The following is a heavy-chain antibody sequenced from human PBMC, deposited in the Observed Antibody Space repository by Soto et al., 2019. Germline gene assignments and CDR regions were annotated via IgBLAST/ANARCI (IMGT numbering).Heavy chain of an antibody. V-gene: IGHV5-10-1*01. J-gene: IGHJ6*02. CDR1: GYSFTTYW. Sequence: PGESLKISCSGSGYSFTTYWINLVLQMPGKGLDWMGNIDPSGSYTNYSPSFQGHVTISADKSISTAYLQWSSLKASDTAMYYCVRYCSRTSCYKYYGMDVWGQGTTVTVSS. CDR2: IDPSGSYT. CDR3: VRYCSRTSCYKYYGMDV. D-gene: IGHD2-2*02.